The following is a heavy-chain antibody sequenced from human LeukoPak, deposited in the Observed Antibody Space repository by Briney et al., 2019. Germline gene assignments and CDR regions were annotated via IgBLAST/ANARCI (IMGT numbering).Heavy chain of an antibody. Sequence: GGSLRLSCTTSGFTVSYYALTWVRQAPGKGLEWVGFIRSKAYRGTAEYAASVKGRFTISRDDSKSVAYLQMNSLKTEDTAVYFCSRGGIDCSGDSCYSVSLDQWGQGALVTVSS. CDR3: SRGGIDCSGDSCYSVSLDQ. CDR2: IRSKAYRGTA. V-gene: IGHV3-49*04. CDR1: GFTVSYYA. D-gene: IGHD2-15*01. J-gene: IGHJ4*02.